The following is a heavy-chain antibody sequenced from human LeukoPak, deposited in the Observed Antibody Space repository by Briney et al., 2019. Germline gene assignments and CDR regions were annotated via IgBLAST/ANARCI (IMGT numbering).Heavy chain of an antibody. J-gene: IGHJ6*02. V-gene: IGHV3-11*01. CDR2: ISLSGSTV. CDR3: ARDFTHTAVVIYYYGLDV. CDR1: GFTFSDYY. D-gene: IGHD5-18*01. Sequence: GGSLRLSCAASGFTFSDYYMSWVRQAPGKGLEWVSYISLSGSTVYYADSVKGRFTISRDNAKNSLYLQMNSLSAEYTAVYYCARDFTHTAVVIYYYGLDVWGQGTTVTVSS.